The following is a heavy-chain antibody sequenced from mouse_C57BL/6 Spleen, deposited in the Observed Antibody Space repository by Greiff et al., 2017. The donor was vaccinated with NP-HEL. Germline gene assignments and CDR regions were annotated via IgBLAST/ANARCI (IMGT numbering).Heavy chain of an antibody. CDR1: GYSITSGYY. CDR2: ISYDGSN. D-gene: IGHD2-5*01. V-gene: IGHV3-6*01. J-gene: IGHJ3*01. CDR3: ARGRYSNYEAWFAY. Sequence: VQLKESGPGLVKPSQSLSLTCSVTGYSITSGYYWNWIRQFPGNKLEWMGYISYDGSNNYNPSLKNRISITRDTSKNQFFLKLNSVTTEDTATYYCARGRYSNYEAWFAYWGQGTLVTVSA.